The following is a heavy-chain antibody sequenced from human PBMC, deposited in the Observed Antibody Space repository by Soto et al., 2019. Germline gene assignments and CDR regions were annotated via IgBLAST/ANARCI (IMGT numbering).Heavy chain of an antibody. J-gene: IGHJ6*02. CDR3: TTGVDFWSGYLGDYYYYGMDV. D-gene: IGHD3-3*01. Sequence: GGSLRLSCAASGFTFSNAWMNWVRQAPGKGLEWVGRIKSKTDGGTTDYAAPVKGRFTISRDDSKNTLYLQMNSLKTEDTAVYYCTTGVDFWSGYLGDYYYYGMDVWGQGTTVTVSS. CDR1: GFTFSNAW. CDR2: IKSKTDGGTT. V-gene: IGHV3-15*07.